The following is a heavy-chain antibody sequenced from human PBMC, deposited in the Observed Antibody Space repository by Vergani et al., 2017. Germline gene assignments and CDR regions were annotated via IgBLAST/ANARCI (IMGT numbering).Heavy chain of an antibody. J-gene: IGHJ5*02. Sequence: QLQLQESGPGLVKPSATLSLTCSVSGASIRSSNYYLGWIRQPPGKGLEWIASIYYSGSTYYNPSLKSLVTISVDTSNNQFSLKLSSVTAADTAVYFCARHSTVEWLVKLGWIDPWGQGILVTVSS. V-gene: IGHV4-39*01. CDR3: ARHSTVEWLVKLGWIDP. CDR1: GASIRSSNYY. D-gene: IGHD6-19*01. CDR2: IYYSGST.